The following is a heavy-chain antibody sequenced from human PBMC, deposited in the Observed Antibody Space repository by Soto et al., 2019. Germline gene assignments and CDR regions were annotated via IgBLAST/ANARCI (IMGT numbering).Heavy chain of an antibody. CDR1: GFTFSSYW. CDR2: INSDGSST. CDR3: AREVFLEWLLYSNWFDP. J-gene: IGHJ5*02. V-gene: IGHV3-74*01. D-gene: IGHD3-3*01. Sequence: PGGSLRLSCAASGFTFSSYWMHWVRQAPGKGLVWVSRINSDGSSTSYADSVKGRFTISRDNAKNTLYLQMNSLRAEDTAVYYCAREVFLEWLLYSNWFDPWGQGTLVTVSS.